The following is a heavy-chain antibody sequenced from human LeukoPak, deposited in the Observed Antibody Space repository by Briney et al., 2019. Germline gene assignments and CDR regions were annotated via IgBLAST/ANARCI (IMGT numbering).Heavy chain of an antibody. D-gene: IGHD7-27*01. V-gene: IGHV4-39*01. J-gene: IGHJ4*02. Sequence: PSETLSLTCTVSGGSIRSSSYYWGWIRQPPGKGLGWIASNYYNGSTYYNPSLKSQVTISVDTSKNQFSLRLSSVTAADTAVNYRESNWGGNEYYFDYWGQGSLVTVSS. CDR2: NYYNGST. CDR1: GGSIRSSSYY. CDR3: ESNWGGNEYYFDY.